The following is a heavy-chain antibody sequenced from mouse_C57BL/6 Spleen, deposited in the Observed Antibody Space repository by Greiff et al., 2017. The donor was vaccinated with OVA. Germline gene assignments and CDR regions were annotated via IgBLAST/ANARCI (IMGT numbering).Heavy chain of an antibody. V-gene: IGHV5-17*01. CDR2: ISSGSSTI. CDR3: ARSTIEGTYYFDY. Sequence: EVHLVESGGGLVKPGGSLKLSCAASGFTFSDYGMHWVRQAPEKGLEWVAYISSGSSTIYYADTVKGRFTISRDNAKNTLFLQMTSLRSEDTAMYYCARSTIEGTYYFDYWGQGTTLTVSS. D-gene: IGHD2-12*01. CDR1: GFTFSDYG. J-gene: IGHJ2*01.